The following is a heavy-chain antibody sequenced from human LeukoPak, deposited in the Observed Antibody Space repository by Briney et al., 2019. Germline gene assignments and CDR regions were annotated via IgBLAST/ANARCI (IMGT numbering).Heavy chain of an antibody. D-gene: IGHD6-19*01. CDR3: AREQWRRGY. Sequence: GSLRLSCTGSGFTVSGNYLSWVRQAPGKGLEWVAIIYSDGQTFYTEPAKGRFSISRDYSTNTLHLQMNSLRVDDTAVYYCAREQWRRGYWGQGTLVTVSS. CDR2: IYSDGQT. V-gene: IGHV3-66*01. CDR1: GFTVSGNY. J-gene: IGHJ4*02.